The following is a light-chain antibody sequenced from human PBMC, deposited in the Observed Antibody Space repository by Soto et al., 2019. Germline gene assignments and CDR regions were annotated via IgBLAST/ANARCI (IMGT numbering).Light chain of an antibody. CDR3: QQYNSIQRT. CDR1: QSISSW. CDR2: DAS. V-gene: IGKV1-5*01. J-gene: IGKJ1*01. Sequence: DIQMTQSPSTLSGSVGDRVTITCRASQSISSWLAWYQQKPGKAPKLLIYDASSLESGVPSRFSGSGSGTEFTLTISSLQPDDFATYYCQQYNSIQRTFGQGTKVDIK.